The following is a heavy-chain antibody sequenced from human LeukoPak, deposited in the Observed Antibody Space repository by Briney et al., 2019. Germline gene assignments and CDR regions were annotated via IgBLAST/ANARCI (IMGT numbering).Heavy chain of an antibody. V-gene: IGHV6-1*01. Sequence: SQTLSLTCAISGDSLFTDSVAWNWIRQSPSRGLEWLGRTYYRSKWSFDYAVSVKSRRTINADTSKNQFSLQLNSVTPEDTAMYYSARGKYTSFDNWGQGILVTVSS. CDR3: ARGKYTSFDN. CDR2: TYYRSKWSF. CDR1: GDSLFTDSVA. D-gene: IGHD2-2*01. J-gene: IGHJ4*02.